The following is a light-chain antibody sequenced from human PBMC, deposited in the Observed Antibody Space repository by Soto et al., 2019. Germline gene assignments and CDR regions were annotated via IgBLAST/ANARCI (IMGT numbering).Light chain of an antibody. CDR3: SSYTSSSTLV. CDR2: DVN. V-gene: IGLV2-18*02. CDR1: SSDIGRYNC. Sequence: QSVLIQPPSVSGSPGQSITISCTGTSSDIGRYNCVSWYQQPPGAAPKLIIYDVNNRPSGIPDRFSGSKSGNTASLTISGLQAEDEADYYCSSYTSSSTLVFGTGTKVTVL. J-gene: IGLJ1*01.